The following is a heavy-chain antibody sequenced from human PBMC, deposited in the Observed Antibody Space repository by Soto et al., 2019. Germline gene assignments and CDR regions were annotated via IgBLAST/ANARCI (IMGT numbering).Heavy chain of an antibody. CDR2: IIPILGIA. V-gene: IGHV1-69*02. D-gene: IGHD6-19*01. J-gene: IGHJ5*02. Sequence: SSVKVSCKASGGPFSSYTISWARQAPGQGLEWMGRIIPILGIANYAQKFQGRVTITADKSTSTAYMELNSLRAEGTAVYYCASRRRRSGWYRWFDPWGQGTLVTVSS. CDR3: ASRRRRSGWYRWFDP. CDR1: GGPFSSYT.